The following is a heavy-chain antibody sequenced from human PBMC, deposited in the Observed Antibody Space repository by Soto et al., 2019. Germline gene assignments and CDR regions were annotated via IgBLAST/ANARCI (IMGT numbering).Heavy chain of an antibody. CDR1: GFSLSNARMG. V-gene: IGHV2-26*01. CDR2: IFSNDEK. CDR3: ARISITSSWHYDGMDV. D-gene: IGHD6-13*01. Sequence: GSGPTLVNPTETLTLTCTVSGFSLSNARMGVSWIRQPPGKALEWLAHIFSNDEKSYSTSLKSRLTISKDTSKSQVVLTMTNMDPVDTATYYCARISITSSWHYDGMDVWGQGTTVTVSS. J-gene: IGHJ6*02.